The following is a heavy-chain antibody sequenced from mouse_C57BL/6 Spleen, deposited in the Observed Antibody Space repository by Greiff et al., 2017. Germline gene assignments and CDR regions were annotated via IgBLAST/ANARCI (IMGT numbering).Heavy chain of an antibody. J-gene: IGHJ3*01. CDR3: ARSYDGYPGGFAY. V-gene: IGHV1-81*01. Sequence: QVQLKQSGAELARPGASVKLSCKASSYTFTSYCISWVKQRTGQGLEWIGEIYPRSGNTYYNEKFKGKATLTADKSSSTAYMELRSLTSEDSAVYFCARSYDGYPGGFAYWGQGTLVTVSA. D-gene: IGHD2-3*01. CDR2: IYPRSGNT. CDR1: SYTFTSYC.